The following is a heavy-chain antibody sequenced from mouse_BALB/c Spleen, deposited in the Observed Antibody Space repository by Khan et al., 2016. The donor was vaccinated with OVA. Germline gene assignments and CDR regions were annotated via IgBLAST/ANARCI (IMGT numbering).Heavy chain of an antibody. Sequence: IQLVQSGAELVKPGASVKFSCTASGFNINDTYMHWVKQRPEQGLEWIGRIDPAHGTTKYDPKFQGKATITADTSSNTSYLQLSSLTSEDTAVYYGARINAWGQGTTLTVSS. V-gene: IGHV14-3*02. CDR1: GFNINDTY. J-gene: IGHJ2*01. CDR3: ARINA. CDR2: IDPAHGTT.